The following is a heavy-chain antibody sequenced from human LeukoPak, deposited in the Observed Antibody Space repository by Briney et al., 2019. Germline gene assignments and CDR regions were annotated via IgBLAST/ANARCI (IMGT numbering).Heavy chain of an antibody. V-gene: IGHV4-59*01. J-gene: IGHJ4*02. D-gene: IGHD3-10*01. CDR1: GGSISSYY. CDR2: IYYSGST. Sequence: SETLSLTCTVSGGSISSYYWSWIRQPPGKGLEWIGYIYYSGSTNYNPSLKSRVTISVDTSKNQFSLKLSSVTAADTAVYYCASMPPDGSGRSDDYWGQGTLVTVSS. CDR3: ASMPPDGSGRSDDY.